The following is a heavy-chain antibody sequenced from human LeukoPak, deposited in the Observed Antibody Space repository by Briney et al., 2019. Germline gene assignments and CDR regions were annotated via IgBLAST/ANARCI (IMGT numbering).Heavy chain of an antibody. CDR3: ARDRDFWSGYKGPVAFDI. J-gene: IGHJ3*02. V-gene: IGHV1-46*03. CDR1: GYTFTSYY. Sequence: ASVKVSCKASGYTFTSYYMKWVRQAPGQGLEWMGIINPSGGSTSYAQKFQGRVTMTRDTSTSTVYMELSSLRSEDTAVYYCARDRDFWSGYKGPVAFDIWGQGTMVTVSS. D-gene: IGHD3-3*01. CDR2: INPSGGST.